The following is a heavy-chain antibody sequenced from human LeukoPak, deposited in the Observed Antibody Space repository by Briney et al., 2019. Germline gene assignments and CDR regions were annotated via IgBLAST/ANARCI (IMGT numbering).Heavy chain of an antibody. CDR3: ILDGWIQVWFFHY. J-gene: IGHJ4*02. V-gene: IGHV3-15*01. D-gene: IGHD5-18*01. Sequence: GGSLRLSCAASGVTFSDAWMSWVRQAPGQGLEWVGRIKSKTDGGTTDYAALVKGRFTISRDDSKNTLYLQMNSLKAEDTAVYYCILDGWIQVWFFHYWGQGTLVTVSS. CDR2: IKSKTDGGTT. CDR1: GVTFSDAW.